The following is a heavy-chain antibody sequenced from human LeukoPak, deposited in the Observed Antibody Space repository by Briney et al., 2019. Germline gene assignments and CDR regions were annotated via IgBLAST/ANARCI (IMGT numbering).Heavy chain of an antibody. CDR2: IKSEGSEE. Sequence: GGSLRLSCVAAGLPFDVYWMSWVRQGPGKGLGWVANIKSEGSEEYYADSLKGRLTVSRDNAKNSLFLQMNRLRVEDTAVYYCAKEKTVAGWYFDLWGRGTLVTVSS. J-gene: IGHJ2*01. D-gene: IGHD6-19*01. CDR1: GLPFDVYW. V-gene: IGHV3-7*01. CDR3: AKEKTVAGWYFDL.